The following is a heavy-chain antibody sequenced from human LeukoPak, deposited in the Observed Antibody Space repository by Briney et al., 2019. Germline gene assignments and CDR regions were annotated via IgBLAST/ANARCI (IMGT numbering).Heavy chain of an antibody. CDR3: ARRDPRPYIYAFDI. CDR2: ISSSSSYI. D-gene: IGHD3-16*01. Sequence: GGSLRLSCAASGFTFSSYSMNWVRQAPGKGLEWVSSISSSSSYIYYADSVKGRFTISRDNSKNTVYLQMNSLRAEDTAVYYCARRDPRPYIYAFDIWGQGTMVTVSS. CDR1: GFTFSSYS. V-gene: IGHV3-21*04. J-gene: IGHJ3*02.